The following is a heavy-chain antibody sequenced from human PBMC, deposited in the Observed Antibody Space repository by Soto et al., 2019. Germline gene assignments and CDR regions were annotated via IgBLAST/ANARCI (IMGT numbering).Heavy chain of an antibody. Sequence: QVQLVESGGGVVQPGGSLRLSCAASGFIFNSYGMHWVRQAPGKGLAWVSFIYYNGNTDYYADSLKGRFTISRDNSKNTLYMQMNSLRVADSAIYYFARDRGSIGWCDHWGQVTLVTVSS. CDR2: IYYNGNTD. CDR3: ARDRGSIGWCDH. V-gene: IGHV3-33*01. D-gene: IGHD3-22*01. CDR1: GFIFNSYG. J-gene: IGHJ5*02.